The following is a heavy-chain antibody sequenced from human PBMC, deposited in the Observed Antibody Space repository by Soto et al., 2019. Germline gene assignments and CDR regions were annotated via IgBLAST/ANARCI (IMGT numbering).Heavy chain of an antibody. CDR3: AKGPYSSGYFNY. Sequence: EVQLLESGGGLVQPGGSLRLSCAASGFTFSSYAMSWVRQAPGKGLEWVSAISGSVGSTYYADSVKGRFTISRDNSKNTLYLQMNSLRAEDTAVYYCAKGPYSSGYFNYWGQGTLVTVSS. D-gene: IGHD3-22*01. CDR1: GFTFSSYA. V-gene: IGHV3-23*01. J-gene: IGHJ4*02. CDR2: ISGSVGST.